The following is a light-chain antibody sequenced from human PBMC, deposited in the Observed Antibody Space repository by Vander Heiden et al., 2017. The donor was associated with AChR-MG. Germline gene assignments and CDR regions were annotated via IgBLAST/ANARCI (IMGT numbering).Light chain of an antibody. CDR2: DAS. CDR1: QSVGSF. J-gene: IGKJ5*01. Sequence: EILLTQSPATLSLSPGERATLSCRASQSVGSFLAWYQQKPGQAPRLLIYDASNRATGIPARFSGSGSGTDFTLTISSLEPEDFAIYYCQQRGNWPPVTFGQGTRLEIK. V-gene: IGKV3-11*01. CDR3: QQRGNWPPVT.